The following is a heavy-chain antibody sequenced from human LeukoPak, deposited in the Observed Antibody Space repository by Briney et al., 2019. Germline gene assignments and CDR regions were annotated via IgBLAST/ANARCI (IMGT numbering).Heavy chain of an antibody. CDR1: GFTFSNAW. D-gene: IGHD4-17*01. Sequence: GGSLRLSCAASGFTFSNAWMSWVRQAPGKGLEWVANIKQDGSEKHYVDSVKGRFTISRDNAKNSLYLQMNSLRAEDTAVYYCARDLYGDYSPFDYWGQGTLVTVPS. CDR3: ARDLYGDYSPFDY. J-gene: IGHJ4*02. CDR2: IKQDGSEK. V-gene: IGHV3-7*04.